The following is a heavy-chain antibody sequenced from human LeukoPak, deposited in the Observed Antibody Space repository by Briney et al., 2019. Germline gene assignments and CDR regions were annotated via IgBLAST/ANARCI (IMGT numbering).Heavy chain of an antibody. V-gene: IGHV4-59*01. CDR2: VYYGGST. D-gene: IGHD5-12*01. Sequence: SETLSLTCAVSGASINDFYWTCVRHPPGRGVEWGGYVYYGGSTNFNPSLKRRISMSVDTSKNQFSLTLTSVTVADTAFYYCARGGIRGYSDFDNLDFWGLGTHVTVSS. CDR3: ARGGIRGYSDFDNLDF. CDR1: GASINDFY. J-gene: IGHJ4*02.